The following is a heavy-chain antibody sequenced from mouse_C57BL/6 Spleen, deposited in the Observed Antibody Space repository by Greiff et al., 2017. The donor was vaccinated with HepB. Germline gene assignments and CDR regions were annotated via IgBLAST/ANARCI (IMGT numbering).Heavy chain of an antibody. CDR2: IDPEDGET. CDR3: ARDYGSSYFDY. Sequence: VQLKESGAELVKPGASVKLSCTASGFNIKDYYMHWVKQRTEQGLEWIGRIDPEDGETKYAPKFQGKATITADTSSNTSDLQLSSLTSEDTAVYYCARDYGSSYFDYWGQGTTLTVSS. D-gene: IGHD1-1*01. CDR1: GFNIKDYY. V-gene: IGHV14-2*01. J-gene: IGHJ2*01.